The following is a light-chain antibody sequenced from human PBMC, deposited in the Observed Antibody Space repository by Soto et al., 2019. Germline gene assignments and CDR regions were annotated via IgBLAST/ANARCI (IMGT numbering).Light chain of an antibody. CDR3: HHYNDWHV. CDR2: GAS. Sequence: TQYSPTQCMAPGEGTAFSFRASQNINSNLAWYQQKPGQAPRLLIYGASTRATGIPARFSGSGSGTDFTLTTSRLQSEDFAVYSCHHYNDWHVFGQGRKVDIK. V-gene: IGKV3-15*01. CDR1: QNINSN. J-gene: IGKJ1*01.